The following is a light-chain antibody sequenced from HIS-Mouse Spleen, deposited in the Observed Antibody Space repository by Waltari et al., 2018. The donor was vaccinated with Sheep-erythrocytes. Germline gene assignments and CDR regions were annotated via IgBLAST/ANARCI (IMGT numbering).Light chain of an antibody. V-gene: IGLV2-11*01. CDR1: SSDVGGYNY. CDR3: CSYAGSYNHV. Sequence: QSALTQPRSVSGSPGQSVTISCTGTSSDVGGYNYVSWYQQHPGKAPKLRIYDVSKRPSGVPDRFSGSKSRNTASLTISGLQAEDEADYYCCSYAGSYNHVFATGTKVTVL. J-gene: IGLJ1*01. CDR2: DVS.